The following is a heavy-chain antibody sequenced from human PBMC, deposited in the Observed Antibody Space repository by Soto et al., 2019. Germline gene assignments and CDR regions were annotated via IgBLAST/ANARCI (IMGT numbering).Heavy chain of an antibody. CDR1: GCSISSRSW. J-gene: IGHJ3*01. D-gene: IGHD2-21*01. CDR2: IYHAGSP. V-gene: IGHV4-4*02. Sequence: HLQESGPGLVKPLGSLALTCDVSGCSISSRSWWTWVRQSRGKGLEWIGEIYHAGSPNYNTSFQRRVSILADKSKNHCSLRLTSVTAADTTIYYCARVLSFRVDLNVWGKETTVTVSS. CDR3: ARVLSFRVDLNV.